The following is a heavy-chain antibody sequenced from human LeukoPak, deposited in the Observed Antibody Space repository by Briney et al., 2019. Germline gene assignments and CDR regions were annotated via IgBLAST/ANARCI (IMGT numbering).Heavy chain of an antibody. V-gene: IGHV5-51*01. CDR3: ASWAFIGYCRSTSCTSSGWSFTNWFDP. Sequence: GEPLKISCKGCGYSFTSYWIGWVRPLPGKGLEWMGIIYPGDSDTRDNPSCQDQVTISADKSISTAYLQWSSLKASDTAMYCCASWAFIGYCRSTSCTSSGWSFTNWFDPWGQGTLVTVSS. CDR1: GYSFTSYW. D-gene: IGHD2-2*01. J-gene: IGHJ5*02. CDR2: IYPGDSDT.